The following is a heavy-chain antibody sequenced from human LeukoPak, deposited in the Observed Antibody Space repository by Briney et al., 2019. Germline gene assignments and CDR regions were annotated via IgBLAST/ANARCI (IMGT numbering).Heavy chain of an antibody. CDR2: MNPNSGNT. CDR3: AKGQDSSSWNWFDP. J-gene: IGHJ5*02. CDR1: GYTFTSYD. V-gene: IGHV1-8*01. D-gene: IGHD6-13*01. Sequence: GASVKVSCKASGYTFTSYDINWVRRATGQGLEWMGWMNPNSGNTGYAQKFQGRVTMTRNTSISTAYMELSSLRSEDTAVYYCAKGQDSSSWNWFDPWGQGTLVTVSS.